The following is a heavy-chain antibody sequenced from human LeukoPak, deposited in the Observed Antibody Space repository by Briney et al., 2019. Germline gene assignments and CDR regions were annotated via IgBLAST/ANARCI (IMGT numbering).Heavy chain of an antibody. D-gene: IGHD3-3*01. Sequence: SETLSLTCTVSGGSVSSYYWNWIRQPPGKGPEWIGYIYRGSTKYNPSLKRRVTISVDTSKNQFSLELSSVTAADTAVYYCARGRGNTIPWTWGQGTLVTVSS. CDR1: GGSVSSYY. J-gene: IGHJ5*02. CDR2: IYRGST. V-gene: IGHV4-59*02. CDR3: ARGRGNTIPWT.